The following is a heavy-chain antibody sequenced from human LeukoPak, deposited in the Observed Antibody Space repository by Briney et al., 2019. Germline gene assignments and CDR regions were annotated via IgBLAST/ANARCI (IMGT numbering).Heavy chain of an antibody. CDR3: ARVHGSGSYYLDY. V-gene: IGHV3-23*01. CDR1: GFTFSSYA. D-gene: IGHD3-10*01. CDR2: ISGSGSTI. Sequence: GGSLRLSCAASGFTFSSYAMSWVRQAPGKGLEWVSAISGSGSTIYYADSVKGRFTISRDNAKNSLYLQMNSLRAEDTAVYYCARVHGSGSYYLDYWGQGTLVTVSS. J-gene: IGHJ4*02.